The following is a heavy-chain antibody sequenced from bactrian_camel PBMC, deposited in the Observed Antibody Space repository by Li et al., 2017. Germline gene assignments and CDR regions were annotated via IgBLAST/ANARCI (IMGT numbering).Heavy chain of an antibody. CDR1: GITFSSYY. CDR2: IYTSGNT. CDR3: ARDKDGGSWYGADFGY. D-gene: IGHD6*01. V-gene: IGHV3-2*01. Sequence: HVQLVESGGGLVQPGGSLRLSCAASGITFSSYYMSWVRQAPGKGLEWVSSIYTSGNTFYADSVKGRFTISKDNAKNAVYLQLNSLKTEDTVMYYCARDKDGGSWYGADFGYWGQGTQVTVS. J-gene: IGHJ6*01.